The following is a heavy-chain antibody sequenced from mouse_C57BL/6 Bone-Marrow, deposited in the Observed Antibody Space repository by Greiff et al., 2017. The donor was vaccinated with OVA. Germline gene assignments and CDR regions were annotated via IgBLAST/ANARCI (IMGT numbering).Heavy chain of an antibody. V-gene: IGHV14-4*01. CDR1: GFNINDDY. CDR3: TLCPDY. CDR2: IDPENGDT. Sequence: DVKLQESGAELVRPGASVKLSCTASGFNINDDYMHWVKQRPEQGLEWIGWIDPENGDTEYASKFQGKATITADTSSNTAYLQLSSLTSEDTAVYYCTLCPDYWGQGTTLTVSS. D-gene: IGHD6-5*01. J-gene: IGHJ2*01.